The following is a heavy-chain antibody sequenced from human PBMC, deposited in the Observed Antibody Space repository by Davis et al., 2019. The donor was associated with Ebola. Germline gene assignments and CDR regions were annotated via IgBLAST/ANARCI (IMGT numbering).Heavy chain of an antibody. Sequence: GGSLRLSCAASGFTFSGSAMHWVRQASGKGLEWVGRIRSKANSYATAYAASVKGRFTISRDDSKNTAYLQMNSLRAEDTAVYYCARWFRGSRVYYGMDVWGQGTTVTVSS. CDR2: IRSKANSYAT. D-gene: IGHD3-10*01. V-gene: IGHV3-73*01. CDR1: GFTFSGSA. CDR3: ARWFRGSRVYYGMDV. J-gene: IGHJ6*02.